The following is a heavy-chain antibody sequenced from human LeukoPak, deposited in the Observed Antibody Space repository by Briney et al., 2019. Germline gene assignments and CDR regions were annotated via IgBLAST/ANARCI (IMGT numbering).Heavy chain of an antibody. CDR1: GFSISSGYF. D-gene: IGHD6-13*01. CDR3: GRGRGRQVGTRWHPDTHHDY. Sequence: KASETLSLTCAVSGFSISSGYFWGWIRRPPGKGLEWIGIIHYPESTYYNPSLNSRLTISIDTSKHHFSLKLSSVAAADTALYYCGRGRGRQVGTRWHPDTHHDYWGQGILVTVSS. J-gene: IGHJ4*02. V-gene: IGHV4-38-2*01. CDR2: IHYPEST.